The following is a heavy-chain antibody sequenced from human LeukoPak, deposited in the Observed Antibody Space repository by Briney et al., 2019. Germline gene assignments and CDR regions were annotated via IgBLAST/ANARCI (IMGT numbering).Heavy chain of an antibody. V-gene: IGHV3-30-3*01. CDR1: GFTFSCYA. CDR3: ATVPYNWFDP. J-gene: IGHJ5*02. Sequence: GGSLRLSCAASGFTFSCYAMHWVRQAPGKGLEWVAVISYDGSNRYYADSVKGRFTISRDNSKNTLYLQMNSLRAEDTAVYYCATVPYNWFDPWGQGTLVTVSS. CDR2: ISYDGSNR.